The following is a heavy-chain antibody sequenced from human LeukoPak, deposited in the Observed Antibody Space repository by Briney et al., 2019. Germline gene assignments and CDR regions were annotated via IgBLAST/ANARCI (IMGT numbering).Heavy chain of an antibody. CDR1: GYTFTSYG. CDR2: ISAYNGNT. J-gene: IGHJ6*03. D-gene: IGHD6-6*01. Sequence: ASVKVSCKASGYTFTSYGISWVRQAPGQGLEWMGWISAYNGNTNYAQKLQGRVTMTTDTSTSTAYMELRSLRSDDTAVYYCARGVHSSSFLYYYYYYMDVWGKGTTVTVSS. V-gene: IGHV1-18*01. CDR3: ARGVHSSSFLYYYYYYMDV.